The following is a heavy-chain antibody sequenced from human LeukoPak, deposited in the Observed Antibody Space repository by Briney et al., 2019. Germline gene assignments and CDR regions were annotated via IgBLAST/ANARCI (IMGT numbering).Heavy chain of an antibody. CDR3: ARVRRSVYYYGSGSFPNSNWFDP. D-gene: IGHD3-10*01. CDR2: INHSGST. V-gene: IGHV4-34*01. CDR1: GGSFSGYY. Sequence: PSETLSLTCAVYGGSFSGYYWSWIRQPPGKGLEWIGEINHSGSTNYNPSLKSRVTISVDTSKNQFSLKLSSVTAADTAVYYCARVRRSVYYYGSGSFPNSNWFDPWGQGTLVTVSS. J-gene: IGHJ5*02.